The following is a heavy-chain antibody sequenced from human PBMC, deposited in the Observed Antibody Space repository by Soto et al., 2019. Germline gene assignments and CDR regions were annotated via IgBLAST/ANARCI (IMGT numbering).Heavy chain of an antibody. D-gene: IGHD5-12*01. Sequence: SETLSLTCAVYGGSFSGYYWSWIRQPPGKGLEWIGEINHSGSTNYNPSLKSRVTISVDTSKNQFSLKLGSVTAADTAVYYCARVGRRDGYNSSDYWGQGTLVTVSS. CDR1: GGSFSGYY. V-gene: IGHV4-34*01. J-gene: IGHJ4*02. CDR3: ARVGRRDGYNSSDY. CDR2: INHSGST.